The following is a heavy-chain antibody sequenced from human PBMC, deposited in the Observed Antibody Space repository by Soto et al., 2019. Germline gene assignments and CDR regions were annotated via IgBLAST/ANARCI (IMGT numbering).Heavy chain of an antibody. V-gene: IGHV3-30*18. CDR1: GFTFSSYG. CDR2: ISYDGSNK. D-gene: IGHD3-3*01. J-gene: IGHJ1*01. CDR3: AKDHWIFGVVPIPQH. Sequence: GGSLRLSCAASGFTFSSYGMHWVRQAPGKGLEWVAVISYDGSNKYYADSVKGRFTISRDNSKNTLYLQMNSLRAEDTAVYYCAKDHWIFGVVPIPQHWGQGTLVTVSS.